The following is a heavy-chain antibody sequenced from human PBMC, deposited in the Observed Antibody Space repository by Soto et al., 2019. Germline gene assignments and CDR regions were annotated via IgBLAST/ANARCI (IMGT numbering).Heavy chain of an antibody. J-gene: IGHJ4*02. D-gene: IGHD2-15*01. CDR2: ISGSGGST. V-gene: IGHV3-23*01. CDR1: GFNFGDYY. Sequence: GGSLRLSCTGSGFNFGDYYVSWIRQAPGKGLEWVSAISGSGGSTYYADSVKGRFTISRDNSKNTLYLQMNSLRAEDTAVYYCAKRPKILGYCSGGSCYSGYFDYWGQGTLVPVSS. CDR3: AKRPKILGYCSGGSCYSGYFDY.